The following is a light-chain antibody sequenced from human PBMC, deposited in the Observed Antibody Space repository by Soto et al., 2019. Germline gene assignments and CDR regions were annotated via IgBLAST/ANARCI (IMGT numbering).Light chain of an antibody. J-gene: IGKJ1*01. CDR2: GVS. V-gene: IGKV3-20*01. Sequence: EIVMTQSPGTLSLSPEERATLSCRASQSVSRSCLAWYQQKPGQAPRLLISGVSIRATGIPQRFSGSGSGTDFTLTINRLEPEDFAVYFCQQYGTSVWTFGQGTKVEI. CDR3: QQYGTSVWT. CDR1: QSVSRSC.